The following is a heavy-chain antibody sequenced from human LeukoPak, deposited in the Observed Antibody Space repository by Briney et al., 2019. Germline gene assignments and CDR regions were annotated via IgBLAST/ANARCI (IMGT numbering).Heavy chain of an antibody. CDR2: ISSSSSYM. CDR1: GFTFSSYS. J-gene: IGHJ4*02. CDR3: AQERIAARPDLDY. V-gene: IGHV3-21*04. D-gene: IGHD6-6*01. Sequence: PGGSLRLSCAASGFTFSSYSMNWVRQAPGKGLEWVSSISSSSSYMYYADSVKGRFTISRDNAKNSLYLQMNSLRAEDTAVYYCAQERIAARPDLDYWGQGTLVTVSS.